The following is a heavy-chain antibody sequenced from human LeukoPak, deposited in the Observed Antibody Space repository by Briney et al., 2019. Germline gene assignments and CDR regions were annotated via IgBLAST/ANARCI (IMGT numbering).Heavy chain of an antibody. CDR1: GYNLRRNG. CDR3: AIDFDDVNGDYYYIPDY. V-gene: IGHV3-30*02. J-gene: IGHJ4*02. Sequence: PGGSLRLSCAASGYNLRRNGMHWVRQAPGKGLEWVAFIRYDGSKKFYGDPVRGRFTISRDNSKNTLYLQMNSLRDEDTAVYSCAIDFDDVNGDYYYIPDYWGQGMLVTVSS. D-gene: IGHD3-10*01. CDR2: IRYDGSKK.